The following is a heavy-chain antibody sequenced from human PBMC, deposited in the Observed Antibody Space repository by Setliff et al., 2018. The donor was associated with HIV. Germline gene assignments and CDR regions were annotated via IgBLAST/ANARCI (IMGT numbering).Heavy chain of an antibody. CDR3: ARRYGDYKIGDWFFDL. Sequence: ASETLSLTCAVSGGSISSGGYYWNWIRQHPGKGLEWIGYIYYSGTTYYNPSLKSRVTISVDKSKNQFSLKLNSVTAADTAVYYCARRYGDYKIGDWFFDLWGRGTLVTVS. CDR2: IYYSGTT. J-gene: IGHJ2*01. CDR1: GGSISSGGYY. V-gene: IGHV4-31*11. D-gene: IGHD4-17*01.